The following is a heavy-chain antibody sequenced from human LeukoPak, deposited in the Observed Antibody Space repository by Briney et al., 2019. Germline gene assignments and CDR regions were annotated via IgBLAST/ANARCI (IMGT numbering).Heavy chain of an antibody. D-gene: IGHD6-13*01. Sequence: GGSLRLSCAASGFTLRNYGMHWVRQAPGKGLEWVASIRTDGGEKYHADSVQGRFSISRDNSKNTLYLQMDSLRAEGTALYYCARIGYSTSWANFDYWGQGTLVTVSS. CDR1: GFTLRNYG. CDR2: IRTDGGEK. V-gene: IGHV3-30*02. J-gene: IGHJ4*02. CDR3: ARIGYSTSWANFDY.